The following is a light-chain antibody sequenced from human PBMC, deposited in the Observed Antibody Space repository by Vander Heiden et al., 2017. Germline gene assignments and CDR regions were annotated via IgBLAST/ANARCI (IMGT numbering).Light chain of an antibody. V-gene: IGLV2-14*01. CDR2: DVT. CDR1: SRDVGGYNY. CDR3: ASFIPSSTLPYV. Sequence: QSALTQPASVSGSLGQSITISCTGTSRDVGGYNYVSWYQQHPGKAPKLKIYDVTDRPSGVSTRFSGSKSGNTASLTISGLQAEDEADYYCASFIPSSTLPYVFGPGTKVTVL. J-gene: IGLJ1*01.